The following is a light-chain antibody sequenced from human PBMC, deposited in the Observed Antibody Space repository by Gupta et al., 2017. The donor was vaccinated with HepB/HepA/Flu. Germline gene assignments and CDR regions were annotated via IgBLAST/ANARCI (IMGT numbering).Light chain of an antibody. CDR1: KLGDKY. CDR3: EAWDSSTAFYV. Sequence: SYELTQPPSVSLSPGQTASIPCSGDKLGDKYVSWYLQKPGQSPVLFIYQDTKRTSGIPERFSGSNSGNTATLTISGTQAMDEADYYCEAWDSSTAFYVFGTGTKLTVL. V-gene: IGLV3-1*01. J-gene: IGLJ1*01. CDR2: QDT.